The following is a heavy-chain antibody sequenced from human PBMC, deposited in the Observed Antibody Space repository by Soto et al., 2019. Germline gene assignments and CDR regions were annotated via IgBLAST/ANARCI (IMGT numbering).Heavy chain of an antibody. CDR1: GGSISSSSYY. D-gene: IGHD4-17*01. V-gene: IGHV4-39*01. CDR2: IYYSGST. CDR3: ASQKAEDDYGDSTGPRPFDY. J-gene: IGHJ4*02. Sequence: QLQLQESGPGLVKPSETLSLTCTVSGGSISSSSYYWGWIRQPPGKGLEWIGSIYYSGSTYYNPSLKSRVTISVDTSKNQFSLKLSSVTAADTAVYYCASQKAEDDYGDSTGPRPFDYWGQGTLVTVSS.